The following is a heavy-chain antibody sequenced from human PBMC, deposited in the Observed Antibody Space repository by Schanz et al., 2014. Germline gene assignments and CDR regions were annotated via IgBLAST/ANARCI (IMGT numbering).Heavy chain of an antibody. Sequence: EMQLLESGGGLAQPGGSLRLSCAASGFTFSSYWMHWVRQVPGKGLVWVSSISGTGGDDTYYADSVKGRFTISRDNSKNTLFLQMNSLRVEDSAIYYCAKDISDTSGKDDYWGQGTLVTVSS. CDR1: GFTFSSYW. V-gene: IGHV3-23*01. D-gene: IGHD3-22*01. J-gene: IGHJ4*02. CDR2: ISGTGGDDT. CDR3: AKDISDTSGKDDY.